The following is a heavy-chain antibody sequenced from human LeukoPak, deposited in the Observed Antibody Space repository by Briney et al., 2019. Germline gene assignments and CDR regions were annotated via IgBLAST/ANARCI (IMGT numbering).Heavy chain of an antibody. CDR1: GFTFGSYA. V-gene: IGHV3-23*01. D-gene: IGHD6-6*01. CDR3: ARVAARTTNGD. CDR2: ISGSGGST. J-gene: IGHJ4*02. Sequence: GGSLRLSCAASGFTFGSYAMSWVRQAPGKGLEWVSSISGSGGSTYYADSVKGRFTISRDNSKNTLYLQMNSLRAEDTAVYYCARVAARTTNGDWGQGALVTVSS.